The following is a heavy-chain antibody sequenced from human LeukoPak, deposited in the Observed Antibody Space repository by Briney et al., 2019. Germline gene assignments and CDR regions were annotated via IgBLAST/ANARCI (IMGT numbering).Heavy chain of an antibody. Sequence: PGGSLRLSCAASGFTFSSYGMSWVRQAPGKGLEWVSAISGSGGSTYYADSVKGRFTISRDNAKNSLYLQMNSLRAEDTALYYCARELPLYYYGSGSYPSLPSFDYWGQGTLVTVSS. V-gene: IGHV3-23*01. D-gene: IGHD3-10*01. CDR1: GFTFSSYG. CDR2: ISGSGGST. J-gene: IGHJ4*02. CDR3: ARELPLYYYGSGSYPSLPSFDY.